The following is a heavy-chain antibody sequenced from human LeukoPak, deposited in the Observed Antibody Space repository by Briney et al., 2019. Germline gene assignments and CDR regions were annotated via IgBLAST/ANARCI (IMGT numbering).Heavy chain of an antibody. V-gene: IGHV4-39*07. CDR2: INHSGST. Sequence: SETLSLTCTVSGGSISSSTYYWGWIRQPPGKGLEWIGEINHSGSTNYNPSLKSRVTISVDTSKNQFSLKLSSVTAADTAVYYCASLFKGLRWGKFDPWGQGTLVTVSS. J-gene: IGHJ5*02. D-gene: IGHD4-23*01. CDR3: ASLFKGLRWGKFDP. CDR1: GGSISSSTYY.